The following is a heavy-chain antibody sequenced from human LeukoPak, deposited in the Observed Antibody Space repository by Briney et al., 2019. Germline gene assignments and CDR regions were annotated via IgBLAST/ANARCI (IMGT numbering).Heavy chain of an antibody. D-gene: IGHD2-2*01. V-gene: IGHV1-2*02. Sequence: GASVKVSCKASGYTFTDYYMHWARQAPGQGLEWMGWINANRGGANYAQRFQGRVTMTRDTSITTAYMELSRLKSDDTAVYYCARRYCSSTSCYYFDYWGQGTLVTVSS. CDR1: GYTFTDYY. CDR2: INANRGGA. J-gene: IGHJ4*02. CDR3: ARRYCSSTSCYYFDY.